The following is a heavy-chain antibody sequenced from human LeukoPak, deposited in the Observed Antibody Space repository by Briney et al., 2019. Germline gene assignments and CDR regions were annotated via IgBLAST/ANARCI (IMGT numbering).Heavy chain of an antibody. V-gene: IGHV3-23*01. CDR3: ANHDYVWGSYRSWGDYFDY. Sequence: PGGSLRLSCAVSGFTFSSYAMSWVRQAPGKGLKWVSAISGSGGSTNYADSVKGRFTISRDNSKNTLYLQMNSLRAEDTAVYYCANHDYVWGSYRSWGDYFDYWGQGTLVTVSS. D-gene: IGHD3-16*02. J-gene: IGHJ4*02. CDR1: GFTFSSYA. CDR2: ISGSGGST.